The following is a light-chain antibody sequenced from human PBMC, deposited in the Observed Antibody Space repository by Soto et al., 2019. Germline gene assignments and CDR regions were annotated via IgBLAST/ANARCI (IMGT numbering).Light chain of an antibody. J-gene: IGKJ4*01. Sequence: DIPMTQSPSSLSASVEDRVTITCRASQSISSYLNWYQQKAGEVPKLLIYAASSLQSGVPSRFSGSGSGTDFTLTISSLQPEDFATYYCQQGYSRPLTFGGGTKVEIK. CDR1: QSISSY. CDR2: AAS. CDR3: QQGYSRPLT. V-gene: IGKV1-39*01.